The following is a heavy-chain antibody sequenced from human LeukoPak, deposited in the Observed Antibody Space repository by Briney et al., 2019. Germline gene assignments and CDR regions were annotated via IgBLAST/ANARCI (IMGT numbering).Heavy chain of an antibody. CDR2: INPSGGST. CDR3: ARGTQILNWFDP. D-gene: IGHD1-7*01. CDR1: GYTFTSYY. Sequence: ASVKVSCKASGYTFTSYYMHWVRQAPGQGLEWMGIINPSGGSTSYAQKFQGRVTITRDTFASTGYMELRSLRSEDTAVYFCARGTQILNWFDPWGQGTLVTVSS. J-gene: IGHJ5*02. V-gene: IGHV1-46*01.